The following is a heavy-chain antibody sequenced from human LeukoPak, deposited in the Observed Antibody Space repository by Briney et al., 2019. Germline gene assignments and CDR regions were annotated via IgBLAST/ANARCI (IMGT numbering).Heavy chain of an antibody. D-gene: IGHD2-2*01. CDR2: ISSSGSTI. Sequence: GGSLRLSCAASGFTFSSYAMHWVRQAPGKGLEWVSYISSSGSTIYYADSVKGRFTISRDNAKNSLYLQMNSLRAEDTAVYYCARERSSSTSLDYWGQGTLVTVSS. CDR1: GFTFSSYA. CDR3: ARERSSSTSLDY. J-gene: IGHJ4*02. V-gene: IGHV3-48*03.